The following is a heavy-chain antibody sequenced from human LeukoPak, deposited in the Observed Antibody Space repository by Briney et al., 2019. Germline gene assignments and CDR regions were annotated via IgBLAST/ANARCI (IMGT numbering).Heavy chain of an antibody. D-gene: IGHD2-2*01. J-gene: IGHJ5*02. Sequence: ASVKVSCKASGYTFTSYYMHWVRRAPGQGLEWMGIINPSGGDTSYAQKFQGRVTMTRDTSTSTVYMELSSLRSEDTAVYYCARDLAKGYCSSSSCSNWFDPWGQGTLVTVSS. CDR1: GYTFTSYY. CDR3: ARDLAKGYCSSSSCSNWFDP. CDR2: INPSGGDT. V-gene: IGHV1-46*01.